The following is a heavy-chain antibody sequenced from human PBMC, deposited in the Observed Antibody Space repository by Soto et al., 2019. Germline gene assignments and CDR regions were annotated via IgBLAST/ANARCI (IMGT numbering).Heavy chain of an antibody. Sequence: GESLKISCKGFGYTSTSYWVSWVRQMPGKGLEWMGRIDPSDSYTNYSPSFQDHVTISADNSIRTAYLQWSRLEASDTAIYYCARRNNGSWSFTWGQGTLVTVSS. D-gene: IGHD6-13*01. CDR3: ARRNNGSWSFT. CDR2: IDPSDSYT. CDR1: GYTSTSYW. V-gene: IGHV5-10-1*01. J-gene: IGHJ5*02.